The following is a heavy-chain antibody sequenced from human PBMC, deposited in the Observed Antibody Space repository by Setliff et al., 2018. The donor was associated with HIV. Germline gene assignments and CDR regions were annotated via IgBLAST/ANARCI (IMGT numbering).Heavy chain of an antibody. CDR3: ARRLGAHYYASGSYYQYWYFDL. Sequence: GESLKISCKGSGYSFTSYWIGWVRQMPGKGLEWMGIIYPADSDTRYSTTFQGQVTISADRSISTAYLHWSSLKASDTAMYYCARRLGAHYYASGSYYQYWYFDLWGRGTLVTVSS. CDR1: GYSFTSYW. D-gene: IGHD3-10*01. J-gene: IGHJ2*01. V-gene: IGHV5-51*01. CDR2: IYPADSDT.